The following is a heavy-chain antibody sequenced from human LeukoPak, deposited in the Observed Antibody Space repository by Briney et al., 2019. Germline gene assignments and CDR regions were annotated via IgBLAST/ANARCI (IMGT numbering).Heavy chain of an antibody. CDR1: GYIFSNYG. D-gene: IGHD3-10*01. J-gene: IGHJ3*02. CDR3: ARVGISKIRGIIRNDVFDI. V-gene: IGHV1-18*04. CDR2: ISAFNGNT. Sequence: ASVKVSCKASGYIFSNYGISWVRQAPGQGLEWMGRISAFNGNTNYAQKLQGRVTMTTDTSTSTAYMELRSLRSADTAVYYCARVGISKIRGIIRNDVFDIWGQGTMVTVSS.